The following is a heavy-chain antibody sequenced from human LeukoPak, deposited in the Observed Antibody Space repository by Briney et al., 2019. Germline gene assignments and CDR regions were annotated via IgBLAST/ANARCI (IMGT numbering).Heavy chain of an antibody. J-gene: IGHJ6*02. CDR2: IYYSGST. V-gene: IGHV4-59*08. CDR3: ARRGYGYGYSGYYYYGMDV. D-gene: IGHD5-18*01. CDR1: GGSISSYY. Sequence: SETLSLTCTVSGGSISSYYWSWIRQPPGKGLEWIGYIYYSGSTNYNPSLKSRVTISVDTSKNQFSLKLSSVTAADTAVYYCARRGYGYGYSGYYYYGMDVWGQETTVTVSS.